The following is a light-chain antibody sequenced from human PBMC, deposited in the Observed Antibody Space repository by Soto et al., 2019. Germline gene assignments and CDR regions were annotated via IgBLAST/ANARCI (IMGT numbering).Light chain of an antibody. Sequence: EIVLTQSPGTLSLSPEERATLSCRASHSVSSSYLAWYQQKPGQAPRLLIYGASSRATGIPDRFSGSGSGTDFTLTISRLEPEDFAVYYCQQYGSSPFGQGTRLEIK. J-gene: IGKJ5*01. V-gene: IGKV3-20*01. CDR3: QQYGSSP. CDR2: GAS. CDR1: HSVSSSY.